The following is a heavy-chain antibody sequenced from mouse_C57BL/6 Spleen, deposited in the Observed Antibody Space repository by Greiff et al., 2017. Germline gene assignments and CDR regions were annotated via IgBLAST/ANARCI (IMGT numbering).Heavy chain of an antibody. CDR3: VRSGDSNRTYYAMDN. V-gene: IGHV1-82*01. CDR1: GYAFSSSW. CDR2: IYPGDGDP. J-gene: IGHJ4*01. Sequence: QVQLQQSGPELVKPGASVKISCKASGYAFSSSWMNWVKQRPGKGLEWIGRIYPGDGDPNYNGQFKGKATLTADKSSSTADMQLSSLTSEDSAVYFCVRSGDSNRTYYAMDNWGQGTSGTVSS. D-gene: IGHD2-5*01.